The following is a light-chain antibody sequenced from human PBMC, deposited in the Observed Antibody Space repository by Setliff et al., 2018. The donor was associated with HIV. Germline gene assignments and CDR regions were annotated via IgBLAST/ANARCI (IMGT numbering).Light chain of an antibody. CDR3: SSYTSSSTYV. Sequence: QSVLTQPASVSGSPGQSITISCTGTSGDVGGYNYVSWYQQHPGKAPKFMMYDVSKRPSGVSNRFSGSKSGNTASLTISGLQAEDEADYYCSSYTSSSTYVFGTGTKVTVL. CDR1: SGDVGGYNY. J-gene: IGLJ1*01. CDR2: DVS. V-gene: IGLV2-14*01.